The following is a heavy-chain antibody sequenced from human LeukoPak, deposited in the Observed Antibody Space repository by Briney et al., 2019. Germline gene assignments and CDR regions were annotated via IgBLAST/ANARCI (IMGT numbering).Heavy chain of an antibody. V-gene: IGHV4-59*01. Sequence: SETLSLTCTVSGGSISSYYWSWIRQPPGKGLEWIGYIYYSGSTNYNPSLKSRVTISVDTSKNQFSLKLSSVTAADTAVYYCARLRRSSWSEGAFDIWGQGTMVTVSS. D-gene: IGHD6-13*01. CDR2: IYYSGST. CDR3: ARLRRSSWSEGAFDI. J-gene: IGHJ3*02. CDR1: GGSISSYY.